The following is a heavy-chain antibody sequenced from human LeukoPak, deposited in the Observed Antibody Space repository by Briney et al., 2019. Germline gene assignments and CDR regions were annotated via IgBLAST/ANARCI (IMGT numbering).Heavy chain of an antibody. V-gene: IGHV3-74*01. Sequence: GGSLRLSCAASGFTFTTYWMHWVRHAPGKGRVWVSGINRDGSTPIYADSVKGRFTISRDNANNTLYLRMNSLRAEDTAVYYCARDFYTGHYWGQGTLVTVSS. CDR1: GFTFTTYW. CDR2: INRDGSTP. J-gene: IGHJ4*02. D-gene: IGHD3-16*01. CDR3: ARDFYTGHY.